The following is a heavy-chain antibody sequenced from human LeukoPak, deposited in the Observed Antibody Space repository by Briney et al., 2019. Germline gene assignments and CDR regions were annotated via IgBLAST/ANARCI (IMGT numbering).Heavy chain of an antibody. CDR3: ARHDCGDYEDLNYFDY. D-gene: IGHD4-17*01. Sequence: PSETLSLTCTVSGGSISSYYWSWIRQPPGKGLEWIGYIYYSGSTNYNPSLKSRVTISVDTSRNQFSLKLGSVTAADTAVYYCARHDCGDYEDLNYFDYWGQGTLVTVSS. J-gene: IGHJ4*02. CDR2: IYYSGST. CDR1: GGSISSYY. V-gene: IGHV4-59*08.